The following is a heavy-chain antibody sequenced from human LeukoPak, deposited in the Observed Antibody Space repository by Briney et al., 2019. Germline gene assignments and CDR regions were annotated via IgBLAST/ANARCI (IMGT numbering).Heavy chain of an antibody. V-gene: IGHV4-39*07. CDR3: ARAPLSDGDYVGWFDP. J-gene: IGHJ5*02. Sequence: SETLSLTCSVSGGSISSGSYCWGWIRQPSGRGLEWIGSICYSETSYYNPSLKSRVTISLDTSKNQFSLKLTSVTAADTAVYYCARAPLSDGDYVGWFDPWGQGTLVTVSS. CDR1: GGSISSGSYC. CDR2: ICYSETS. D-gene: IGHD4-17*01.